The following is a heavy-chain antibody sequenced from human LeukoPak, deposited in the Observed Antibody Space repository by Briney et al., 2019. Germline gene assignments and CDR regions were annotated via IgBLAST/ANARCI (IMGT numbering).Heavy chain of an antibody. CDR2: IYYSGNT. J-gene: IGHJ4*02. D-gene: IGHD2-2*01. CDR1: GDSISSSSYY. Sequence: ASETLSLTCTVSGDSISSSSYYWGWIRQSPGKGLEWIGSIYYSGNTYYNPSLKSRVTISVDTSKNQFSLKLSSVTAADTAVYYCARNIREYLEPYYFDYWGQGTLVTVSS. CDR3: ARNIREYLEPYYFDY. V-gene: IGHV4-39*07.